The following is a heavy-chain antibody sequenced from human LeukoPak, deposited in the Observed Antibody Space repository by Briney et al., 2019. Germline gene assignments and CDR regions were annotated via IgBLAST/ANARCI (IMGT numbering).Heavy chain of an antibody. CDR2: IYHSGST. V-gene: IGHV4-38-2*02. CDR3: ARSATRFVDTAMVSFDY. Sequence: PSETLSLTCSVSGYSISSVYYWGWIRQPPGKGLECIGSIYHSGSTYYNPSLKSRVTISVDTSKNQFSLKLSSVTAADTAVYYCARSATRFVDTAMVSFDYWGQGALVTVSS. D-gene: IGHD5-18*01. CDR1: GYSISSVYY. J-gene: IGHJ4*02.